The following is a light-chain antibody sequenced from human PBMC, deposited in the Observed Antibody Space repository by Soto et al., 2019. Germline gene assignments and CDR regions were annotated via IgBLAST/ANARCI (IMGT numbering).Light chain of an antibody. V-gene: IGKV3-15*01. CDR1: QSVSSN. CDR2: GAS. CDR3: QQYNNWPIT. J-gene: IGKJ5*01. Sequence: EIVMTQSPATLSVSPGERATLSCRASQSVSSNLAWYQQKPGQAPRLLIYGASSRATGIPASFSGSGSGTEFTLTISSLQSEDFAVYYCQQYNNWPITFGQGTRLE.